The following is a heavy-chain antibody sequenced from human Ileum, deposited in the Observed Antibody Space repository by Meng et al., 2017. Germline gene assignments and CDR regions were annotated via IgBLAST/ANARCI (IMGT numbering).Heavy chain of an antibody. CDR1: GTSISSNKW. J-gene: IGHJ5*02. D-gene: IGHD4-11*01. V-gene: IGHV4-4*02. Sequence: PRGWDPRAGYPSGTRSPICPFSGTSISSNKWWGWVRQSPGKGLGWIGEFYQSGNTNYNPALMSRVTISLNKSKNQFSLNLTSVTAADTAIYYCARCQQYLVNNWFDPWGQGILVTVSS. CDR2: FYQSGNT. CDR3: ARCQQYLVNNWFDP.